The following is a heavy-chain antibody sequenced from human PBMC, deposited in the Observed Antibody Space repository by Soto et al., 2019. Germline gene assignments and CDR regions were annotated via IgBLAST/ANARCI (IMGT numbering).Heavy chain of an antibody. CDR2: IYYSGST. V-gene: IGHV4-59*01. J-gene: IGHJ4*02. Sequence: TSETLSLTCTVSGGSISSYYWSWIRQPPGKGLEWIGYIYYSGSTNYNPSLKSRVTISVDTSKNQFSLKLSSVTAADTAVYYCARTDSSSWSPAFDYWGQGTLVTVSS. CDR3: ARTDSSSWSPAFDY. CDR1: GGSISSYY. D-gene: IGHD6-13*01.